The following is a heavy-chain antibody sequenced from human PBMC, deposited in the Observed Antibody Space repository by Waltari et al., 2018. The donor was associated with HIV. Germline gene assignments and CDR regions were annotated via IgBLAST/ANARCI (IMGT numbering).Heavy chain of an antibody. Sequence: QVQLQESGPGLVNPSETLSSTCTVSGYSISSWYYMGWLRQPPGKGLEWIGSMYHSGSTYYNPSLKSRVTMSVDTSKNQFSLKLSSVTAADTAVYYCARRSGEYWYFDLWGRGTLVTVSS. D-gene: IGHD7-27*01. CDR1: GYSISSWYY. V-gene: IGHV4-38-2*02. J-gene: IGHJ2*01. CDR3: ARRSGEYWYFDL. CDR2: MYHSGST.